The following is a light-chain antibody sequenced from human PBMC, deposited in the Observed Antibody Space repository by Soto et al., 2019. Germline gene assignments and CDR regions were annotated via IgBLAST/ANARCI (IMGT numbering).Light chain of an antibody. Sequence: EIVLTQSPATLSLSPGERATLSFRASQSVSSYLAWYQQKPGQAPRLLIYDASNRATGIPARFSGSGSGTDFTLTLSSLEPEDFAVYYCQQRSNWPLLTFGGGTKVDIK. CDR2: DAS. J-gene: IGKJ4*01. V-gene: IGKV3-11*01. CDR1: QSVSSY. CDR3: QQRSNWPLLT.